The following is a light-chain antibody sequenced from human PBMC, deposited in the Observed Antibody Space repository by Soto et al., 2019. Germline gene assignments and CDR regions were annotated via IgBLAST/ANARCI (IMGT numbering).Light chain of an antibody. CDR1: QSVRTN. J-gene: IGKJ3*01. CDR3: QQYDAWPPLFT. CDR2: GAS. Sequence: ERVMTQSPATLSVSPGERATLSCRASQSVRTNFAWYQQKPGQAPRLLIYGASTRATGIPARFSGSGSGTEFTLTISSLQSEDFAVYYCQQYDAWPPLFTFGPGTKVDIK. V-gene: IGKV3-15*01.